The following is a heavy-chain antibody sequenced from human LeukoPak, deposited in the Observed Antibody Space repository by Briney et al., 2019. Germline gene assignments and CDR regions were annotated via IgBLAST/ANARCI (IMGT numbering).Heavy chain of an antibody. D-gene: IGHD6-19*01. J-gene: IGHJ4*02. CDR2: INPNSGGT. V-gene: IGHV1-2*02. CDR1: GYTFTGYY. CDR3: ARAQGYSSGWYDGYFHY. Sequence: GASVTVTCKASGYTFTGYYMNWVRQAPGQGLEWMGWINPNSGGTNYAQKFQGRVTITRDTSISTAYMELSRLRSDDTAVYYCARAQGYSSGWYDGYFHYWGRGTLVTVSS.